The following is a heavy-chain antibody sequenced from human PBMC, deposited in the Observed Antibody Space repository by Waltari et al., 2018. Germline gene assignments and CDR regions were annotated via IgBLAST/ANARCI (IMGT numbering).Heavy chain of an antibody. D-gene: IGHD3-10*01. CDR1: GGSFSGYY. CDR2: INHSGST. V-gene: IGHV4-34*01. J-gene: IGHJ3*02. CDR3: ARGRYDYGACDI. Sequence: QVQLQQWGAGLLKPSETLSLTCAVYGGSFSGYYWSWIRQPPGKGREWIGEINHSGSTNYNPSLKRRVTISVDTSKNQFSLKLSSVTAADTAVYYCARGRYDYGACDIWGQGTMVTVSS.